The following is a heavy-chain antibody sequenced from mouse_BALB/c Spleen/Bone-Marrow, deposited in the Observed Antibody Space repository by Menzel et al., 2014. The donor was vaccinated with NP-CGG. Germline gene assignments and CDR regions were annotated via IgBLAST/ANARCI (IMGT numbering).Heavy chain of an antibody. V-gene: IGHV1-80*01. D-gene: IGHD2-1*01. CDR1: GYAFSSYW. Sequence: VQLQQSGAEPVRPGSSVKISCKASGYAFSSYWMNWVKQRPGQGLEWFGQIYPGDGDTNYNGKFKGKATLTADKSSSTAYMQLSSLTSEDSAVYFCARTGNLAWFAYWGQGTLVTVAA. J-gene: IGHJ3*01. CDR2: IYPGDGDT. CDR3: ARTGNLAWFAY.